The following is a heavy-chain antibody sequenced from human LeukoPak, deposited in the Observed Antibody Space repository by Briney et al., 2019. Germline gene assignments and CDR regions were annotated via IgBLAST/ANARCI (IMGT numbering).Heavy chain of an antibody. CDR2: IYHSGST. CDR3: ARDRGILTTTHDY. D-gene: IGHD3-9*01. Sequence: SETLSLTCTVSGYSISSGYYWGWIRQPPGKGLEWIGSIYHSGSTYYNPSLKSRVTISVDTSKNQFSLKLSSVTAADTAVYYCARDRGILTTTHDYWGQGTLVTVSS. J-gene: IGHJ4*02. V-gene: IGHV4-38-2*02. CDR1: GYSISSGYY.